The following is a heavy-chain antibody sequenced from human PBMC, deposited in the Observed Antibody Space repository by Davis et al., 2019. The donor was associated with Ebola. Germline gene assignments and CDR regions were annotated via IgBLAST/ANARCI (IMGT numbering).Heavy chain of an antibody. J-gene: IGHJ2*01. CDR2: ISSSSSYI. V-gene: IGHV3-21*01. D-gene: IGHD2-21*02. CDR1: GFTFSSYS. CDR3: VRDPALVVTGGGWFFGL. Sequence: PGGSLRLSCAASGFTFSSYSMNWVRHAPGQGLEWVSSISSSSSYIYYADSVKGRFTIPRDNAKNSLYLQMNSLRAEGTAVYYCVRDPALVVTGGGWFFGLWGRGTLVTVSS.